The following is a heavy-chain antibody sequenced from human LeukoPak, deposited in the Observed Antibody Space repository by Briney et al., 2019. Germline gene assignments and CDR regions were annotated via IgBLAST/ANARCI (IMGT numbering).Heavy chain of an antibody. D-gene: IGHD3-3*01. V-gene: IGHV3-48*01. CDR1: GFTFSGYS. J-gene: IGHJ6*03. CDR2: ISSSSSNI. Sequence: GGSLRLSCAASGFTFSGYSMNWVRQAPGKGLEWVSYISSSSSNIFYADSVKGRFTISRDNAKNSLYLQMNSLRAEDTAVYYCAKPPITIFGVIHYYYMDVWGNGTTVTVSS. CDR3: AKPPITIFGVIHYYYMDV.